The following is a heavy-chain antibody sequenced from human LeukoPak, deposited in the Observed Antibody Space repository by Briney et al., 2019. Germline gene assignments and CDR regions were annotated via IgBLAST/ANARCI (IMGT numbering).Heavy chain of an antibody. CDR1: GGSISSYY. V-gene: IGHV4-59*01. CDR2: IYYRGST. D-gene: IGHD2-15*01. CDR3: ASYEGYCSGGSCYSPLDY. J-gene: IGHJ4*02. Sequence: PSGTLSLTCTVSGGSISSYYWSWIRQPPGKGLEWVGDIYYRGSTNYNPSLKSRVTISVDTSKNQFSLKLSSVTAADTAVYYCASYEGYCSGGSCYSPLDYWGQGTLVTVSS.